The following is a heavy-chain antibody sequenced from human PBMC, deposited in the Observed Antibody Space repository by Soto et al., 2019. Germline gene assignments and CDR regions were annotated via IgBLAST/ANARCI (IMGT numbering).Heavy chain of an antibody. D-gene: IGHD6-19*01. V-gene: IGHV3-30*10. CDR2: ISFDGNIK. CDR3: ARAPGHSVHSSGWQIDY. CDR1: GFPFDDFA. Sequence: GGSLRLSCTGFGFPFDDFAINWVRQAPGKGLEWVSVISFDGNIKYYTGSVKGRFTISRDNSKNTLHLQVNSLRTEDTALYYCARAPGHSVHSSGWQIDYWGQGTLVTVSS. J-gene: IGHJ4*02.